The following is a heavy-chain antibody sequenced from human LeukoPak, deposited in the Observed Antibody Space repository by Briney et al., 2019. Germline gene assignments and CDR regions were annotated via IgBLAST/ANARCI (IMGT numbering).Heavy chain of an antibody. V-gene: IGHV1-46*01. J-gene: IGHJ4*02. Sequence: ASVKVSCKASGYTFTSYYMHWVRQAPGQGLEWMGIVNPSGGSTSYAQKFQGRVTMTRDPSTSAVYMELSSLRSEDTAVYYCARGTVGYGDYWGQRTLATVSS. CDR1: GYTFTSYY. D-gene: IGHD1-26*01. CDR3: ARGTVGYGDY. CDR2: VNPSGGST.